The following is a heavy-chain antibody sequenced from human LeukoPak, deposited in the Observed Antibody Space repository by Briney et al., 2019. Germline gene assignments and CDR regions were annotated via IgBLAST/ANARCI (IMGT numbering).Heavy chain of an antibody. CDR2: INHSGST. D-gene: IGHD2-15*01. Sequence: SETLSLTCAVYGGSFSGYYWSWIRQPPGKGLEWIGAINHSGSTNYNPSLKSRVTISVDTSKNQFSLKLSSVTAADTAVYYCARGEDCSGGSCYGWDYWGQGTLVTVSS. CDR1: GGSFSGYY. V-gene: IGHV4-34*01. CDR3: ARGEDCSGGSCYGWDY. J-gene: IGHJ4*02.